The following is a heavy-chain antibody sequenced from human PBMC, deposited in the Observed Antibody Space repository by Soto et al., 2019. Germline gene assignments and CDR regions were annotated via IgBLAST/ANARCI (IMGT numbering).Heavy chain of an antibody. V-gene: IGHV1-69*12. CDR1: GGTFSNYS. J-gene: IGHJ4*02. D-gene: IGHD2-15*01. CDR2: IIPFFGTA. Sequence: QVQLVQSGAEVKKPGSSVKVSCKASGGTFSNYSINWVRQDPGQGLEWMGGIIPFFGTANYAQKFQGRVTITADESATTAYMEVTSLRSDDTAVYYCARIEGYCSGGTCYRGSGDYWGQGTMVAVSS. CDR3: ARIEGYCSGGTCYRGSGDY.